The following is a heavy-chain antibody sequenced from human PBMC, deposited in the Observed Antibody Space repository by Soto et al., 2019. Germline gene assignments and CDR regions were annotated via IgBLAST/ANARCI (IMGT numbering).Heavy chain of an antibody. D-gene: IGHD3-10*01. Sequence: LSETLSLTCTVSGGSISSSSYYWGWIRQPPGKGLEWIGSIYYSGSTYYNPSLKSRVTISVDTSKNQFSLKLSSVTAADTAVYYCARRGSGSYSDYWGQGTLVTVSS. CDR2: IYYSGST. CDR1: GGSISSSSYY. J-gene: IGHJ4*02. V-gene: IGHV4-39*01. CDR3: ARRGSGSYSDY.